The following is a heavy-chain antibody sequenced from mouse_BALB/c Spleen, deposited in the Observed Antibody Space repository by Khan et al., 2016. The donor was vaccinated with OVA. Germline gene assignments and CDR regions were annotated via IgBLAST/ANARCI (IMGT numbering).Heavy chain of an antibody. Sequence: VQLQQSGAELVRPGALVKLSCKATDFNIKDYYMHWVKQRPEQGLEWIGWIDPENGETVYDPKFQGKAIMTADTSSNTAYLQLSSLTSEDTAVSYCAISGYSAWFAYWGQGTLVTVSA. CDR2: IDPENGET. CDR3: AISGYSAWFAY. V-gene: IGHV14-1*02. J-gene: IGHJ3*01. CDR1: DFNIKDYY.